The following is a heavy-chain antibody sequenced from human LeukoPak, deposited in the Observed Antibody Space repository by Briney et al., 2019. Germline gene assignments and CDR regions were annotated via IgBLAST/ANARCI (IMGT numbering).Heavy chain of an antibody. J-gene: IGHJ4*02. V-gene: IGHV3-7*01. D-gene: IGHD3-16*02. CDR2: IKQDGSEK. CDR1: GFTFSSYW. CDR3: ARENSDYVWGSYRPFDY. Sequence: GGSLRLFCAASGFTFSSYWMSWVRQAPGKGLEWVANIKQDGSEKYYVDSVKGRFTISRDNAKNSLYLQMNSLRAEDTAVYYCARENSDYVWGSYRPFDYWGQGTLVTVSS.